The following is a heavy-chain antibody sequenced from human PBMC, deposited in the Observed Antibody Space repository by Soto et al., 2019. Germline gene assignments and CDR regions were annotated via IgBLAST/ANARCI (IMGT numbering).Heavy chain of an antibody. CDR3: ARVTDYYESSGYFDY. Sequence: EVQLVESGGGLVQPGGSLRLSCAASGFTLSSYWMSWVRQAPGKGLEWVANIKQDGSEKYYVDSVKGRFTISRDNAKNSLNLQMNSLRAEDTAVYYCARVTDYYESSGYFDYWGQGTLVTVSS. V-gene: IGHV3-7*01. CDR1: GFTLSSYW. CDR2: IKQDGSEK. D-gene: IGHD3-22*01. J-gene: IGHJ4*02.